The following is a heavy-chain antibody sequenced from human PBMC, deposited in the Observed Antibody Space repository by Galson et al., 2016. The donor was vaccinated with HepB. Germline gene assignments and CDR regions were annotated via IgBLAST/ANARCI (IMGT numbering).Heavy chain of an antibody. CDR2: VSFNGKVQ. J-gene: IGHJ4*02. D-gene: IGHD6-19*01. CDR3: AKEPQKYSSGWYYYN. Sequence: SLRLSCAASEFTFSTYAIHWVRQAPGKGPEWVGVVSFNGKVQYYADSVKGRFTISRDNSKNTLYLQMDSLRVEDTALYYCAKEPQKYSSGWYYYNWGQGALVTVSS. V-gene: IGHV3-30*18. CDR1: EFTFSTYA.